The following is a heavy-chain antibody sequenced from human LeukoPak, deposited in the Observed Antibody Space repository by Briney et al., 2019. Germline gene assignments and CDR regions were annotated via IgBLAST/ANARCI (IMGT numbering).Heavy chain of an antibody. V-gene: IGHV1-46*01. J-gene: IGHJ4*02. D-gene: IGHD3-3*01. CDR3: AKDGTRITIFDWDIDY. Sequence: GASVKVSCKASGYTFTSYYMHWVRQAPGQGLEWMGIINPSGGSTSYAQKFQGRVTMTRDTSTSTVYMELSSLRSEDTAVYYCAKDGTRITIFDWDIDYWGQGTLVTVSS. CDR1: GYTFTSYY. CDR2: INPSGGST.